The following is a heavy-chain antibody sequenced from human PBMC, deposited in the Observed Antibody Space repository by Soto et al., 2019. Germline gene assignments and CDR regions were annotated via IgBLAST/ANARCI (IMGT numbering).Heavy chain of an antibody. CDR2: ISGSGGST. J-gene: IGHJ6*02. CDR3: AKGRYCSSTSCYDYYYGMDV. V-gene: IGHV3-23*01. Sequence: PGGSLRLSCAASGFTFSSYAMSWVRQAPGKGLEWVSAISGSGGSTYYADSVKGRFTISRDNSKNTLYLEMNSLRAEDTAVYYFAKGRYCSSTSCYDYYYGMDVWGHGTTVTSP. CDR1: GFTFSSYA. D-gene: IGHD2-2*01.